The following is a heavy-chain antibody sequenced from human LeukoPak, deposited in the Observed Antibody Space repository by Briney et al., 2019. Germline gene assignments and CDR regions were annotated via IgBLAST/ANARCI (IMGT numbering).Heavy chain of an antibody. Sequence: ASVKVSCKASGYTFTSYDINWVRQATGQGLEWMGWMNPNSGNTGYAQKFQGRVTITRNTSISTAYMELSSLRSGDTAVYYCARDVAVAGTRGDIWGQGTMVTVSS. CDR2: MNPNSGNT. V-gene: IGHV1-8*03. J-gene: IGHJ3*02. CDR1: GYTFTSYD. CDR3: ARDVAVAGTRGDI. D-gene: IGHD6-19*01.